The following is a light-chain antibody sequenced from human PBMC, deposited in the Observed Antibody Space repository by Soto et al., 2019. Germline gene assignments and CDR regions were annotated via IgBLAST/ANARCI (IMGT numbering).Light chain of an antibody. V-gene: IGLV2-14*01. CDR3: SSYTSSSTPYV. CDR2: DVT. Sequence: QSVLTEPPAGSGSPSQSTTISCTGPSSDVGGYNYVSWYQQHPVKAPKLMIYDVTNRPSGVSDRFSGSKPGNTASLTISGLQAEDEADYYCSSYTSSSTPYVFGTGTKVTVL. CDR1: SSDVGGYNY. J-gene: IGLJ1*01.